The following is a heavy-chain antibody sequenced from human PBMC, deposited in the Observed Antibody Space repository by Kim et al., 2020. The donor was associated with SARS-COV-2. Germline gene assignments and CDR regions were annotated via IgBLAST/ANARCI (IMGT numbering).Heavy chain of an antibody. CDR2: INGDLRT. CDR3: AKDKRDSWTIDY. V-gene: IGHV3-43*02. D-gene: IGHD3-3*01. J-gene: IGHJ4*02. CDR1: GFRFDGYA. Sequence: GGSLRLSCAASGFRFDGYAMHWVRQRPGKGLEWISLINGDLRTYAEPVKGRFTVSRDNSKNSLYLQMNSLRTDDTALYYCAKDKRDSWTIDYWGQGTQVTVSS.